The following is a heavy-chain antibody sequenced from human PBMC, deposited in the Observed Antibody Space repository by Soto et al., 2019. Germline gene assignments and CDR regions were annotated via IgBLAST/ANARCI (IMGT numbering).Heavy chain of an antibody. D-gene: IGHD3-3*01. CDR3: ARDSTRYYDFWSGYQEPGNWSDP. V-gene: IGHV3-30-3*01. CDR1: GFTFSSYA. J-gene: IGHJ5*02. CDR2: ISYDGSNK. Sequence: GGSLRLSCAASGFTFSSYAMHRVRQAPGKGLEWVAVISYDGSNKYYADSVKGRFTISRDNSKNTLYLQMNSLRAEDTAVYYCARDSTRYYDFWSGYQEPGNWSDPWGQGTLVSVSS.